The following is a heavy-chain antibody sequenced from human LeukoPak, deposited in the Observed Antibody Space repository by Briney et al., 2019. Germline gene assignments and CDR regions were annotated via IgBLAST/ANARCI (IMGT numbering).Heavy chain of an antibody. Sequence: PGRSLRLSCAASGFTFSSYPMHWVRQAPGKGLEWVAVISYDGSNKYYADSVQGRSTISRDNSKNTLYLQMNRLRAEDTAVYYCAKGKEKLGYCSGGSCHLYNWFDPWGQGTLVTVSS. D-gene: IGHD2-15*01. CDR3: AKGKEKLGYCSGGSCHLYNWFDP. J-gene: IGHJ5*02. CDR2: ISYDGSNK. CDR1: GFTFSSYP. V-gene: IGHV3-30*18.